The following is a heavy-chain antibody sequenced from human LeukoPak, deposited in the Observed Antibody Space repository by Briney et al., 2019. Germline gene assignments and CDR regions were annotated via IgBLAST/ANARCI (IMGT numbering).Heavy chain of an antibody. J-gene: IGHJ6*02. CDR1: GFTFSDFY. CDR2: IYSGGST. V-gene: IGHV3-53*01. D-gene: IGHD2-21*02. Sequence: PGGSLRLSCAASGFTFSDFYMSWVRQAPGKGLEWVSVIYSGGSTYYADSVKGRFSTSRDSSTSTLFLQMDSLRVEDTAMYYCARPTDGDSTRYGMDVWGQGTTVIVSS. CDR3: ARPTDGDSTRYGMDV.